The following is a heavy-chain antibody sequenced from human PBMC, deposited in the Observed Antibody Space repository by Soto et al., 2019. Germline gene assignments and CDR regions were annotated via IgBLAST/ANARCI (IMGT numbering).Heavy chain of an antibody. D-gene: IGHD5-12*01. V-gene: IGHV3-23*01. CDR1: GFSFRSYA. Sequence: EVQLLESGGGLVQPGGSLRLSCAASGFSFRSYAMSWVHQAPGKGLEWVSALSGSSDNTYYADSVKGRFTISRDNPKNTLYLQMNSLRAEDTAVYYCVKNGYGSDVLWWFGPWGQGTLVTVSS. J-gene: IGHJ5*02. CDR2: LSGSSDNT. CDR3: VKNGYGSDVLWWFGP.